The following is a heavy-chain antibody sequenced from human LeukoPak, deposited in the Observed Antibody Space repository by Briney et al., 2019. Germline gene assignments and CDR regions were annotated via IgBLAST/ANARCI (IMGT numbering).Heavy chain of an antibody. CDR2: IYHSGST. Sequence: SQTLSLTCAVSGGSISSGGYSWSWIRQPPGKGLEWIGYIYHSGSTYYNPSLKSRVTISVDRSKNQFSPKLSSVTAADTAVYYGPGGGGGYSTSPNFDYWGQETLVTVSS. CDR1: GGSISSGGYS. CDR3: PGGGGGYSTSPNFDY. J-gene: IGHJ4*02. D-gene: IGHD5-24*01. V-gene: IGHV4-30-2*01.